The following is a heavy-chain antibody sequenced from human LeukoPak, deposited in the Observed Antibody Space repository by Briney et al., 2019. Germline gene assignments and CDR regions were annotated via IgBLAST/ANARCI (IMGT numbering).Heavy chain of an antibody. Sequence: GALRLSCAASGFTFSSYDMTWVRQAPGKGLEWVSGISGTGGSTYHADSVKGRFTISRDNSKNTLYLQMNTLRADDTAVYYCAKDHGSSDWYYFDYWGQGTLVTVSS. J-gene: IGHJ4*02. CDR3: AKDHGSSDWYYFDY. CDR1: GFTFSSYD. D-gene: IGHD6-13*01. V-gene: IGHV3-23*01. CDR2: ISGTGGST.